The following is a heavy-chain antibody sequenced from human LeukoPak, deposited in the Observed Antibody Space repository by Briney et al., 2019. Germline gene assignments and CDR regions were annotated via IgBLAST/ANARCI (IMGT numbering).Heavy chain of an antibody. CDR3: ARDSGSYHYFDY. J-gene: IGHJ4*02. CDR2: IYYSGST. Sequence: SETLSVTCTVSGGSISSYYWSWIRQPPGKGLEWIGYIYYSGSTNYNPSLKSRVTISVDTSKNQFSLKLSSVTAADTAVYYCARDSGSYHYFDYWGQGTLVTVSS. D-gene: IGHD1-26*01. CDR1: GGSISSYY. V-gene: IGHV4-59*12.